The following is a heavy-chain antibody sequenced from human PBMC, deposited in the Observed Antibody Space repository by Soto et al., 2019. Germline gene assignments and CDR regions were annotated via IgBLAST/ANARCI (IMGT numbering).Heavy chain of an antibody. Sequence: QVHLQQWGAGLLKPSETLSLTCAVNGGAFNGYYWTWIRQSPGKGLQWIGEINHSGTVDYNPSLKSRVTFSIATSKKQFSLTLTSVTAADTAVYCCARAGAALVRGSIGGFDYWGQGTLVTVSS. V-gene: IGHV4-34*01. CDR3: ARAGAALVRGSIGGFDY. CDR1: GGAFNGYY. J-gene: IGHJ4*02. CDR2: INHSGTV. D-gene: IGHD3-10*01.